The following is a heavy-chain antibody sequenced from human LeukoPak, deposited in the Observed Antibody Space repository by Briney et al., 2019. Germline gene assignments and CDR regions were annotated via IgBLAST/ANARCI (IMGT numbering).Heavy chain of an antibody. J-gene: IGHJ4*02. D-gene: IGHD4-17*01. CDR2: FDPEDGET. V-gene: IGHV1-24*01. Sequence: AASVTVSCKVSGYTLTELSMHWVRQAPGKGLEWMGGFDPEDGETIYAQKFQGRVTMTEDTSTDTAYMELSSLRSEDTAVYYCATGGESTVTDIDYWGQGTLVTVSS. CDR1: GYTLTELS. CDR3: ATGGESTVTDIDY.